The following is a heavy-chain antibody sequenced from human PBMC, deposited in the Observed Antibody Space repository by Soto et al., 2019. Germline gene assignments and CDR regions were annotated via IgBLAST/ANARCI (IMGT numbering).Heavy chain of an antibody. D-gene: IGHD2-8*02. Sequence: QVHLVQSGAEVKKPGSSVRVSCKTSGYTFSNYAISWVRQAPGQGLEWMGWINTGSGYTNYAHDRVTMTKDASTYKAYLEVTSLRSDATTIYYCARDRVYTGGSDADYWGQGTLVTVSS. CDR2: INTGSGYT. J-gene: IGHJ4*02. CDR1: GYTFSNYA. V-gene: IGHV1-18*01. CDR3: ARDRVYTGGSDADY.